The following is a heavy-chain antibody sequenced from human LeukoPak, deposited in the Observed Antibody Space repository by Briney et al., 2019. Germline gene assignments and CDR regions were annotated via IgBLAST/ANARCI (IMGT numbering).Heavy chain of an antibody. CDR1: GFTFSRSW. V-gene: IGHV3-7*01. Sequence: PGGSLRLSXAASGFTFSRSWMDWVRQAPGKGMEWVANIKEDGSETHYVDSAKGRFTISRDNAKNTLFLQVDSLRVEDTAIYYCSYSLNYWGQGTLVTVSS. CDR2: IKEDGSET. D-gene: IGHD2-21*01. CDR3: SYSLNY. J-gene: IGHJ4*02.